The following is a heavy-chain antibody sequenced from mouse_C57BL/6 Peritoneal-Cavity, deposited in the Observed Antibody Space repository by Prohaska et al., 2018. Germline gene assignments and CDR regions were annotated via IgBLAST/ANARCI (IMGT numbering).Heavy chain of an antibody. D-gene: IGHD1-1*01. CDR2: IHHSDSDT. V-gene: IGHV1-74*01. J-gene: IGHJ2*01. CDR3: AIRGYYGSSYDDY. CDR1: GYTFTSYW. Sequence: QVQLQQPGAELVKPGASVKVSCKASGYTFTSYWMTWVKQRPGQGLEWIGRIHHSDSDTNYNQKVKGKATLTVDKSSSTAYMQLSSLTSEDSAVYYCAIRGYYGSSYDDYWGQGTTLTVSS.